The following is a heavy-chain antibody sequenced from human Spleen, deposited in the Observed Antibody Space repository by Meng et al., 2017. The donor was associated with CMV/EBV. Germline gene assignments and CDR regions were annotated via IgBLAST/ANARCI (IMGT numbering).Heavy chain of an antibody. J-gene: IGHJ4*02. CDR2: IQSDGIEI. Sequence: GGSLRLSCAASGFTFSYYAMHWVRQAPGKGLEWVASIQSDGIEIYYGESLKGRFTISRDSSKNTLYLQMNSLRAEDTAVYYCASPIAAAGAFDYWGQGTLVTAPQ. CDR1: GFTFSYYA. D-gene: IGHD6-13*01. CDR3: ASPIAAAGAFDY. V-gene: IGHV3-30*02.